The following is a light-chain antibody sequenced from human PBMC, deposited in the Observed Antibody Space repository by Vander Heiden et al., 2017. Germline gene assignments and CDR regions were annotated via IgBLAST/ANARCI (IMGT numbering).Light chain of an antibody. Sequence: DVVMTQSPLSLPVTLGQPASISCRSSQSLVHRKGNTYLHWFHQRPGQSPRRLIYGISKRDSGVPDRFSGIGSGTDFTLKISRVEAEDVGLYYCIQNTHGPPTLGQGTKLEIK. CDR2: GIS. V-gene: IGKV2-30*02. CDR3: IQNTHGPPT. CDR1: QSLVHRKGNTY. J-gene: IGKJ2*01.